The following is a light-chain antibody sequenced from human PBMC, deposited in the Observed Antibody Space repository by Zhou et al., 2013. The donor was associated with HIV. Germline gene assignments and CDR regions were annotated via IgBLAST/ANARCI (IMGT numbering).Light chain of an antibody. Sequence: QSVLTQPPSVSGAAGQRVTISCTGTRSNMGTGYDVNWYQQLPGIAPKLLIYGNSNRPSGVPDRFSGSKSGTSASLAITGLQAEDEADYYCQSYDTSLGVVLGGRDQADRP. CDR1: RSNMGTGYD. CDR3: QSYDTSLGVV. CDR2: GNS. V-gene: IGLV1-40*01. J-gene: IGLJ2*01.